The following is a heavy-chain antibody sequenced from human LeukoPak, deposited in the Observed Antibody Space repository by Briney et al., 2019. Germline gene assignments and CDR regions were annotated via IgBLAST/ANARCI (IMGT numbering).Heavy chain of an antibody. CDR3: AKVAKYYYGPETYYFFEQ. V-gene: IGHV3-7*01. Sequence: PGGSLRLSCAASGFPFSTYWMSWVRQAPGKGLDWVANINQDGTEEYYVDSVKGRFTISRDYAKNSLYLQMNSLRVEDTAVYYCAKVAKYYYGPETYYFFEQWGQGTPVTASS. D-gene: IGHD3-10*01. CDR1: GFPFSTYW. CDR2: INQDGTEE. J-gene: IGHJ4*02.